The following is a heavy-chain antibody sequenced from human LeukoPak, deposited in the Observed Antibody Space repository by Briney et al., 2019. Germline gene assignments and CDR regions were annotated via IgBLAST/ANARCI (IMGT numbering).Heavy chain of an antibody. J-gene: IGHJ4*02. CDR2: IYYIGTT. CDR1: GGAVSSSNYS. Sequence: SETLSLTCTVFGGAVSSSNYSWSWIRQPPGKGLEWFGNIYYIGTTNYNPSLKSRVTISLDTSRNQFSLKLSSVTAADTAVYYCARVLDTTSSGFYYWGQGTLVTVSS. V-gene: IGHV4-61*01. CDR3: ARVLDTTSSGFYY. D-gene: IGHD6-6*01.